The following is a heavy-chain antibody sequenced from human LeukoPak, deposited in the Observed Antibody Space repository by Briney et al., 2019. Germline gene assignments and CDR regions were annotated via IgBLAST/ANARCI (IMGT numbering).Heavy chain of an antibody. J-gene: IGHJ4*02. V-gene: IGHV3-49*04. CDR3: TSIYDTSAYYHSGIDY. CDR2: IRSKTYRGAA. CDR1: GFTFRDHA. D-gene: IGHD3-22*01. Sequence: PGRSLSLSCTASGFTFRDHAMSWVRQAPGKGLEWVGFIRSKTYRGAAGYATSLEGRFTISRDDSKGIAYLQANSLKTEDTAVYYCTSIYDTSAYYHSGIDYWGQGTLVTVSS.